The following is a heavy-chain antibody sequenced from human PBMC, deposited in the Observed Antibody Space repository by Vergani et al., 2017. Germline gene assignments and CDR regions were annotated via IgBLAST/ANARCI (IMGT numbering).Heavy chain of an antibody. J-gene: IGHJ6*03. CDR1: GGFFTSYH. CDR3: ARVNTETNGHLYYYYYMDV. D-gene: IGHD4-11*01. V-gene: IGHV4-34*01. CDR2: IDHTGRP. Sequence: QVQLQQWGGGLLKPSETLSLTCVVNGGFFTSYHWKWIRQSPGEGLEWVGDIDHTGRPDYNPSLKSRLTMSVDKSRNQFSLTLNSVTATDTAIYFCARVNTETNGHLYYYYYMDVWGQGTAVTVS.